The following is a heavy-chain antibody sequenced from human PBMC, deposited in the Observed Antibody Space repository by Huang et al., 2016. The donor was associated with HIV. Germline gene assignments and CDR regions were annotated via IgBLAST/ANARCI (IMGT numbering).Heavy chain of an antibody. CDR2: NMPIFGKA. V-gene: IGHV1-69*01. CDR1: GGTFSSYA. D-gene: IGHD3-22*01. Sequence: QVQLVQSGAEVKKPGSSVKVSCKASGGTFSSYAISGVRPAPGQGLEWMGGNMPIFGKANYAQKFQGRVTITAEEATSTAYMELSSLRSEDTAVYYCARVESRRYYDSSGYYYWGQGTLVTVSS. J-gene: IGHJ4*02. CDR3: ARVESRRYYDSSGYYY.